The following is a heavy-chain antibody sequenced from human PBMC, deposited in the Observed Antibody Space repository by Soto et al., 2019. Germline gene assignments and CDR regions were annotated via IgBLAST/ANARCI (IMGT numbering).Heavy chain of an antibody. CDR3: ARVREYCSGGSCYQTDY. J-gene: IGHJ4*02. D-gene: IGHD2-15*01. CDR2: ISAYNGNT. CDR1: GYTFTNNA. Sequence: EASVKVSCKASGYTFTNNAIHWVRLAPGQRLEWMGWISAYNGNTNYAQKLQGRVTMTTDTSTSTAYMELRSLRSDDTAVYYCARVREYCSGGSCYQTDYWGQGTLVTVSS. V-gene: IGHV1-18*01.